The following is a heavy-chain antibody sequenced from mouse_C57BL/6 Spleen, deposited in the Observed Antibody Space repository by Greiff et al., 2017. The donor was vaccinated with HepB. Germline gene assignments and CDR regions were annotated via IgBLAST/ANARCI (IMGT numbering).Heavy chain of an antibody. V-gene: IGHV2-5*01. CDR3: ANNCDYCVSYFDY. J-gene: IGHJ2*01. D-gene: IGHD1-1*01. Sequence: QVQLKESGPGLVQPSQSLSITCTVSGFSLTSYGVHWVRQSPGKGLEWLGVIWRGGSTDYNAAFMSRLSITQDNSTSQVFFKMNSLQAYDTAIYYCANNCDYCVSYFDYWGQGTTLTVSS. CDR2: IWRGGST. CDR1: GFSLTSYG.